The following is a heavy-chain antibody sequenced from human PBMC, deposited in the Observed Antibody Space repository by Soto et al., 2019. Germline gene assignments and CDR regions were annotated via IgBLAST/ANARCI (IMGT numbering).Heavy chain of an antibody. D-gene: IGHD2-15*01. V-gene: IGHV1-46*01. J-gene: IGHJ5*02. CDR1: GFSFSDYF. CDR2: INPSGDSR. CDR3: ARDSSQKHRTPAASSWFHH. Sequence: ASVKVSCKASGFSFSDYFMHWVRQAPGQGLEWMGIINPSGDSRNYAQKFQGRVTITRDTSTSTVYMDLSSLRYEDTAVYYCARDSSQKHRTPAASSWFHHGVQGTPVTVSP.